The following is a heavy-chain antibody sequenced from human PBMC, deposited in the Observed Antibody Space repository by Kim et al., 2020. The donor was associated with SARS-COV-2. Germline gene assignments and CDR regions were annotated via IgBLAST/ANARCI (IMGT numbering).Heavy chain of an antibody. V-gene: IGHV1-18*01. CDR3: ARSSGSGEGGFMDV. J-gene: IGHJ6*02. Sequence: QKPQGRVTMTTDQSTSTTYMELRSLRSDDTAVYYCARSSGSGEGGFMDVWGQGTTVTVSS. D-gene: IGHD1-26*01.